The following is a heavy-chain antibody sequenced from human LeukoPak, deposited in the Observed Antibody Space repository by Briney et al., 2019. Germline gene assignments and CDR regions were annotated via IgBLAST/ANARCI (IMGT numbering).Heavy chain of an antibody. Sequence: ASVKVSCKASGGTFSSYAISWVRQAPGQGLEWMGWINPNSGGTNYAQKFQGGVTMTRDTSISTAYMELSKLRSDDTAVYYCARARYSSSCDYWGQGTLVTVSS. V-gene: IGHV1-2*02. J-gene: IGHJ4*02. CDR3: ARARYSSSCDY. D-gene: IGHD6-13*01. CDR1: GGTFSSYA. CDR2: INPNSGGT.